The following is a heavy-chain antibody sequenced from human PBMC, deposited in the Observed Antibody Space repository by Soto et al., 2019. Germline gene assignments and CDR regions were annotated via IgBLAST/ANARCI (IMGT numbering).Heavy chain of an antibody. Sequence: GGSLRLSCAASGFTFSNYGMNWVRQAPGKGLEWVAEISGSGTSTYYAPSVKGRFIISSDSSKNTLYLRMYSLRAEDTAMYYCAKSLSALFSLGDFKYWGQGALVTVSS. CDR1: GFTFSNYG. J-gene: IGHJ4*02. CDR3: AKSLSALFSLGDFKY. V-gene: IGHV3-23*01. CDR2: ISGSGTST. D-gene: IGHD2-21*01.